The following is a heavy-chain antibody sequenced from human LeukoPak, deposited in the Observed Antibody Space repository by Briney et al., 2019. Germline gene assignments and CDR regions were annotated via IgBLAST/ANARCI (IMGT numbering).Heavy chain of an antibody. J-gene: IGHJ4*02. D-gene: IGHD3-10*01. V-gene: IGHV1-2*02. CDR1: GYTFTGYY. CDR2: INPNSGGT. CDR3: ARDMVRGVHFDY. Sequence: ASVKVSCKASGYTFTGYYMHWVRQAPGQGLEWMGWINPNSGGTNYAQKFQGRATMTRDTSISTAYMELSRLRSDDTAVYYCARDMVRGVHFDYWGQGTLVTVSS.